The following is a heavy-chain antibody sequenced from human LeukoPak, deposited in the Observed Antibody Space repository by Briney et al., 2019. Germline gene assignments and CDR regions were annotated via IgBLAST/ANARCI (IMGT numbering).Heavy chain of an antibody. D-gene: IGHD3-3*01. V-gene: IGHV3-23*01. CDR2: ITSSGST. Sequence: PGGSLRPSCAASGFTFSTYAITWVRQAPGKGLEWISTITSSGSTYYANSVKGRFTISRDNSKNTLSLQMNSLRAEDTAVYYCAKQFWRTQRYNWFDPWGQGTLVTVSS. CDR3: AKQFWRTQRYNWFDP. CDR1: GFTFSTYA. J-gene: IGHJ5*02.